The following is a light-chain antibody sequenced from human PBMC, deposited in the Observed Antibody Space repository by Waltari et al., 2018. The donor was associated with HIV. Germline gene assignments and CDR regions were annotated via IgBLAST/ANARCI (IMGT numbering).Light chain of an antibody. CDR3: ASFTGDNTLL. CDR2: VDD. Sequence: SAVTQPASVSGLPGQSITISCTGGDSDFGLYNFLSWYQQPPGKLPRLSLYVDDNRASGVSARFSGSKSGHTASLNISGLRAEDEADYYCASFTGDNTLLFGGGTKVTVL. V-gene: IGLV2-14*03. CDR1: DSDFGLYNF. J-gene: IGLJ3*02.